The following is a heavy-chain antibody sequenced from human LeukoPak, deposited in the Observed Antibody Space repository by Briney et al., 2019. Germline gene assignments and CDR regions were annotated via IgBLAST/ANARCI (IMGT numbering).Heavy chain of an antibody. D-gene: IGHD3-10*01. V-gene: IGHV3-30*18. Sequence: SGGSLRLSCTISEFILSSYGIHWVRQAPGKGLEWVALISHDGSNKHYGDSVKGRFTISRDNSKNTLYLQMNSLRAEDTAVYYCAERYGEYLFDYWGQGTLVTVSS. CDR1: EFILSSYG. J-gene: IGHJ4*02. CDR2: ISHDGSNK. CDR3: AERYGEYLFDY.